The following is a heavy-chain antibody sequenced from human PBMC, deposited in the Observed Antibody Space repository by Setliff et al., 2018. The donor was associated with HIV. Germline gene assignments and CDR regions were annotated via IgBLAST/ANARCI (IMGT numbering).Heavy chain of an antibody. D-gene: IGHD1-26*01. CDR1: GGSLSAYS. V-gene: IGHV4-34*01. CDR3: VRNHEWALGT. Sequence: SETLSLTCAVYGGSLSAYSWTWIRQPPEKGLEWIGEVCQRGGINYNPFLWSRAPISMDKPRNYFSLEMASMTAADTAVYFCVRNHEWALGTWGQGLLVTVSS. J-gene: IGHJ5*02. CDR2: VCQRGGI.